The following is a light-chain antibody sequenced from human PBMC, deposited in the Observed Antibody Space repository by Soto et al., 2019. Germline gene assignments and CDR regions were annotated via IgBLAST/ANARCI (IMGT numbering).Light chain of an antibody. CDR3: LRYNAFSQT. Sequence: DIQMTQSPSTLSASVGDRVTITCRASQSMNDWLAWFQQKPGKAPKVLIYDASSVQSGVPSRFSGSGSGTDFTLTIDDLQPDDVATYYCLRYNAFSQTFGQGTKVEL. J-gene: IGKJ1*01. CDR2: DAS. V-gene: IGKV1-5*01. CDR1: QSMNDW.